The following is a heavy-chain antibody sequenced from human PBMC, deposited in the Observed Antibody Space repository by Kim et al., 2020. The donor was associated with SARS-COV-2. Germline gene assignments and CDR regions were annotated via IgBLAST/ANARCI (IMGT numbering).Heavy chain of an antibody. J-gene: IGHJ6*02. D-gene: IGHD2-15*01. V-gene: IGHV1-18*01. CDR1: GYTFTSYG. Sequence: ASVKVSCKASGYTFTSYGISWVRQAPGQGLEWMGWISAYNGNTNYAQKLQGRVTMTTDTSTSTAYMELRSLRAADTAVYYCVRDRHIVVVVADSYYDYYGMDVWGQGTPVTVSS. CDR2: ISAYNGNT. CDR3: VRDRHIVVVVADSYYDYYGMDV.